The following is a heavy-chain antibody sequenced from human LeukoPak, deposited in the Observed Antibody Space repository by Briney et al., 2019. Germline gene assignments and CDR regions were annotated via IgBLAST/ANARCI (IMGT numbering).Heavy chain of an antibody. CDR1: GGSISSSSYY. J-gene: IGHJ4*02. CDR2: IYYSGST. CDR3: WGDSSSWYETLPVV. Sequence: SETLSLTCTVSGGSISSSSYYWGWIRQPPGKGLEWIGSIYYSGSTYYNPSLKSRVTISVDTSKNQFSLKLSSVTAADTAVYYCWGDSSSWYETLPVVGGQGTLVTVSS. D-gene: IGHD6-13*01. V-gene: IGHV4-39*02.